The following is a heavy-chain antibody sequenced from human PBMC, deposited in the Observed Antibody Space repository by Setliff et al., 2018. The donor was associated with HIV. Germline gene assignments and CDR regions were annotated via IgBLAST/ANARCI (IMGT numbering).Heavy chain of an antibody. D-gene: IGHD6-19*01. Sequence: GGSLRLSCAASGFSFSTYGMHWVRQAPGKGLEWVAVIWYDGHNKYHADSVKGRFTISRDNSENTVYLQMNSLRAEDTAVYYCASLITVAGTLDSWGQGTLVTVSS. CDR3: ASLITVAGTLDS. CDR2: IWYDGHNK. V-gene: IGHV3-33*01. J-gene: IGHJ4*02. CDR1: GFSFSTYG.